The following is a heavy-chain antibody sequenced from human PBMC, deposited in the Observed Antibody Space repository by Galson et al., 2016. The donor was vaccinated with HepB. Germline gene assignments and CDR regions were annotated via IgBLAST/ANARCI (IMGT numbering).Heavy chain of an antibody. D-gene: IGHD2-15*01. CDR3: ARGPCGGSCYSYSNYYYYYGMDV. V-gene: IGHV4-34*01. CDR1: GGSFSGYY. J-gene: IGHJ6*02. CDR2: TSRSGGT. Sequence: SETLSLTCAVYGGSFSGYYWSWIRQPPGRGLEWIGETSRSGGTNYNPSLGSRATVSVDTSKNQFSLKLSSVTAADTAVYYRARGPCGGSCYSYSNYYYYYGMDVWGQGTTVTVSS.